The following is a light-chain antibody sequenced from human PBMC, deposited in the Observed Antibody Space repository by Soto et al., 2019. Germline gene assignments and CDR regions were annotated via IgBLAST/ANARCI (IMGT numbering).Light chain of an antibody. V-gene: IGLV1-51*01. CDR2: DNN. CDR3: GTWDSMLSAGV. J-gene: IGLJ3*02. CDR1: SSNIGNNY. Sequence: QSALTQPPSVSAAPGKKVIISCSGRSSNIGNNYVSWYQQLPGTAPKLLIYDNNKRPSGIPDRFSGSKSGTSATLGITGLQTGDEADYYCGTWDSMLSAGVFGGGTKLTVL.